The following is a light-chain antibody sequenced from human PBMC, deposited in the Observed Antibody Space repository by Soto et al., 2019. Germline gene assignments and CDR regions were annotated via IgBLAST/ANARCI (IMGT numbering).Light chain of an antibody. CDR2: SNN. J-gene: IGLJ1*01. Sequence: QSVLAQTPSTSGTPGQRVTISCSGSRYNIGSNTVTWYQQLPGTAPKLLIYSNNQRPSGVPDRFSGSKSGPSASLAISGLQSDDEADYYCAAWDDSLNGSYVFGTGTKVTVL. CDR1: RYNIGSNT. CDR3: AAWDDSLNGSYV. V-gene: IGLV1-44*01.